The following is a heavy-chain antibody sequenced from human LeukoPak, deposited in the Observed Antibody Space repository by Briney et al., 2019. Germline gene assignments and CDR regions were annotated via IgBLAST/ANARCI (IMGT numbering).Heavy chain of an antibody. CDR2: INHSGST. Sequence: SEILSLTCAVYGGSFSGYYWSWIRQPPGRGLEWIGEINHSGSTNYNPSLKSRVTISVDTSKNQFSLKLSSVTAADTAVYYCARGARIVVVPAAQRWFDPWGQGTLVTVSS. CDR1: GGSFSGYY. CDR3: ARGARIVVVPAAQRWFDP. D-gene: IGHD2-2*01. J-gene: IGHJ5*02. V-gene: IGHV4-34*01.